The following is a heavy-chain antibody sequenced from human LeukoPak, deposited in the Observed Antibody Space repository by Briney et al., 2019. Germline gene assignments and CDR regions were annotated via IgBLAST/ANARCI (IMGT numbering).Heavy chain of an antibody. CDR2: FDPEDGET. CDR3: ARDEVVAAPNYFGMVV. J-gene: IGHJ6*02. CDR1: GYTLTELS. Sequence: ASVKVSCKVSGYTLTELSMHWVRQAPGKGLEWMGGFDPEDGETIYAQKFQGRVTLTRDTSLSTAYMELSNLRSDDTAVYYCARDEVVAAPNYFGMVVWGQGTTVSVSS. V-gene: IGHV1-24*01. D-gene: IGHD2-15*01.